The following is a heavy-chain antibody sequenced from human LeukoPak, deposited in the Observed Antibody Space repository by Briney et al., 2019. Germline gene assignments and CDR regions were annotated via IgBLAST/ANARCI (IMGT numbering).Heavy chain of an antibody. CDR3: ARVPFYYYGSGSSPMDV. CDR2: ISAYNGNT. CDR1: GYTFTSYG. V-gene: IGHV1-18*01. D-gene: IGHD3-10*01. Sequence: AASVKVSCKASGYTFTSYGISWVRQAPGQGLEWMGWISAYNGNTNYAQKLQGRVTMTTDTSTSTAYMELRSLRSDDTAVYYCARVPFYYYGSGSSPMDVWGKGTTVTVSS. J-gene: IGHJ6*03.